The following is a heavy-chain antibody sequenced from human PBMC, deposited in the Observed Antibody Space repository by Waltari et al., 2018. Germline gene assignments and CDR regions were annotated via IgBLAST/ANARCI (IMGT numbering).Heavy chain of an antibody. CDR3: ARLSGGSWCDY. CDR1: GGSISSSSYY. Sequence: QLQLQESGPGLVKPSETLSLTCTVSGGSISSSSYYWGWIRQPPGKGLEWIGSIYYSGSTYYNPSLKSRVTISVDTSKNQFSLKLSSVTAADTAVYYCARLSGGSWCDYWGQGTLVTVSS. J-gene: IGHJ4*02. V-gene: IGHV4-39*07. D-gene: IGHD2-15*01. CDR2: IYYSGST.